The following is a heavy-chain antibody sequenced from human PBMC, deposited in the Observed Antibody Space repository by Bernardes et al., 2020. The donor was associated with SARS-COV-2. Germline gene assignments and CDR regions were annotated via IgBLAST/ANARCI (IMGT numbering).Heavy chain of an antibody. J-gene: IGHJ6*02. D-gene: IGHD1-26*01. CDR1: GFTFSIYS. CDR3: ARSCRAEVGATLYYYGMDV. CDR2: ISSSSAYI. Sequence: GSLRLSCAASGFTFSIYSMNWVRQTPGKGLEWVSSISSSSAYIYYGDSVKGRFTISRDNARNSLYLQMNSLRAEDTAVYYCARSCRAEVGATLYYYGMDVWGQGTTVTVSS. V-gene: IGHV3-21*01.